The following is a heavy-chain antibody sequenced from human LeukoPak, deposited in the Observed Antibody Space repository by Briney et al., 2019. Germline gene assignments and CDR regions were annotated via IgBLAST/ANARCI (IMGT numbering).Heavy chain of an antibody. V-gene: IGHV1-18*01. Sequence: ASVKVSCKASGYTFTSYGISWVRQAPGQGLEWMGWISAYNGNTNYAQKLQGRVTMTTDTSTSTAYMELRSLRSDDTAAYYCARDMSGYNAFDIWGQGTMVTVSS. J-gene: IGHJ3*02. CDR2: ISAYNGNT. CDR3: ARDMSGYNAFDI. D-gene: IGHD3-3*01. CDR1: GYTFTSYG.